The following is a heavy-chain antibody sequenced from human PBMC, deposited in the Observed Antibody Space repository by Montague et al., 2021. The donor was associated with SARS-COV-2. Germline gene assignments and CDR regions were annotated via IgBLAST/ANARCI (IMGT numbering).Heavy chain of an antibody. CDR1: GFSLSTSGLC. Sequence: PALMKPTQTLTLTCNFSGFSLSTSGLCVSWIRQPPGKALEWLARIDWDDDKYYSTSLKTRLTISKDTSKNQVVLTMTNMDPVDTATYYCARTYYGGRPFDYWGQGTLVTVSS. CDR3: ARTYYGGRPFDY. D-gene: IGHD4-23*01. CDR2: IDWDDDK. J-gene: IGHJ4*02. V-gene: IGHV2-70*11.